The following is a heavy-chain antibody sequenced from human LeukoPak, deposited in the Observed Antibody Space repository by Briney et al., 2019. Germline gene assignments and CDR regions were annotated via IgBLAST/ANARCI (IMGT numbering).Heavy chain of an antibody. CDR1: GGSVSSGAYY. J-gene: IGHJ4*02. D-gene: IGHD6-6*01. CDR2: VSNSGSA. Sequence: SETLSLTCNVSGGSVSSGAYYWSWVRQPPGKGLDWIGYVSNSGSAEYTPSLKRRVTISVDTSKNQFSLKLSSVTAADTAVYYCARSSHYSDYWGQGTLVTVSS. V-gene: IGHV4-61*08. CDR3: ARSSHYSDY.